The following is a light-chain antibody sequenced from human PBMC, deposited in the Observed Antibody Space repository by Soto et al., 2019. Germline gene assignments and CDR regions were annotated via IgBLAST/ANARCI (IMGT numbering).Light chain of an antibody. V-gene: IGKV3-20*01. J-gene: IGKJ3*01. Sequence: EIVLTQSPGTLSLSPGERATLSCRASQSVSSSYLAWYQQKPGQAPRLLIYGASSRATGIPDRFSGSGSGTDFALTINRLEPEDFAVYYCQQYVGAPLTFGPGTRWIS. CDR2: GAS. CDR1: QSVSSSY. CDR3: QQYVGAPLT.